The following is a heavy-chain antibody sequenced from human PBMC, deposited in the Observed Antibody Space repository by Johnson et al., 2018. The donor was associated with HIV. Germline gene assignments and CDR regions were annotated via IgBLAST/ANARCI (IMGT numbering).Heavy chain of an antibody. Sequence: QVQLVESGGGVVQPGRSLRLSCAASGFTFSSYAMHWVRQAQGKGLEGVEVISYEGSNKYYADSVKGRFPISRDNSKNRLYLKMKSLRAEDTAVYYWANLGYSSSWDYDGFDIWGQGTMVTVSS. CDR3: ANLGYSSSWDYDGFDI. V-gene: IGHV3-30*04. CDR2: ISYEGSNK. J-gene: IGHJ3*02. CDR1: GFTFSSYA. D-gene: IGHD6-13*01.